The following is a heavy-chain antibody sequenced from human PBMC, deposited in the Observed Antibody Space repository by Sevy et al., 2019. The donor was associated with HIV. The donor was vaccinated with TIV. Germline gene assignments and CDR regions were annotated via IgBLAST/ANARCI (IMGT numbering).Heavy chain of an antibody. CDR1: GYSFTSYW. Sequence: GESLKISCKGSGYSFTSYWIGWVRQMPGKGLEWMGIIYPGDSDTRYSPSFQGQFTISADKSISTAYLQWSSLKASDTAMYYCARSPTMVRGVITFDYWGQGTLVTVSS. V-gene: IGHV5-51*01. D-gene: IGHD3-10*01. J-gene: IGHJ4*02. CDR3: ARSPTMVRGVITFDY. CDR2: IYPGDSDT.